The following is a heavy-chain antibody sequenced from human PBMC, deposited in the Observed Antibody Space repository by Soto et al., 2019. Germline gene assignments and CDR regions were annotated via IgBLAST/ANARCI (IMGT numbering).Heavy chain of an antibody. CDR3: ARARSGWAFDAFDI. V-gene: IGHV1-3*01. CDR1: GYTFTSYA. Sequence: ASVKVSCKASGYTFTSYAMHWVRQAPGQRLEWMGWINAGNGNTKYSQKFQGRVTITRDTSASTAYMELSSLRSEDTAVYYCARARSGWAFDAFDIWGQGTMVTVSS. CDR2: INAGNGNT. D-gene: IGHD6-19*01. J-gene: IGHJ3*02.